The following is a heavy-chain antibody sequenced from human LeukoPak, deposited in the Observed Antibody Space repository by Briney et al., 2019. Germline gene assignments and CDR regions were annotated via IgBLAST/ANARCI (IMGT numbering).Heavy chain of an antibody. CDR1: GYTFTSYD. D-gene: IGHD5-18*01. V-gene: IGHV1-8*03. Sequence: ASVKVSCKASGYTFTSYDINWVRQATGQGLEWMGWMNPNSGNTGYAQKFQGRVTITRNTSISTAYMELSSLRSEDTAVYYCARHGGYSYGVDYWGQRTLVTVSS. J-gene: IGHJ4*02. CDR3: ARHGGYSYGVDY. CDR2: MNPNSGNT.